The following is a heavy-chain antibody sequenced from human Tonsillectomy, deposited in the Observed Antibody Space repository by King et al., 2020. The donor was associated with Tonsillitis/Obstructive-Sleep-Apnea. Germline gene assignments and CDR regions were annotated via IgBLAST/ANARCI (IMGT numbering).Heavy chain of an antibody. V-gene: IGHV3-11*05. CDR1: GFTFSDYY. J-gene: IGHJ4*02. Sequence: VQLVESGGGLVKPGGSLRLSCAAPGFTFSDYYMTWLRQAPGKGLEWVSYISSGKTYTNYADSVKGRFTISRDNAKNSLYLQMNSLRAEDTAVYYCATITGGGAPPQWGQGTLVTVSS. CDR3: ATITGGGAPPQ. CDR2: ISSGKTYT. D-gene: IGHD3-16*01.